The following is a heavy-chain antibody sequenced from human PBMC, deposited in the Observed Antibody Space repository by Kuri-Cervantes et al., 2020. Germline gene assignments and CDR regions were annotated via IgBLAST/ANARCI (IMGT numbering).Heavy chain of an antibody. CDR3: SREDY. V-gene: IGHV1-2*02. CDR1: GYTFTSYY. Sequence: ASVKVSCKASGYTFTSYYIHWVRQAPGQGLEWMGWINPNSGDTHHAQRFQGRITMTWDTSISTLYLELSSLTSDDTAVYYCSREDYWGLGTLVTVSS. CDR2: INPNSGDT. J-gene: IGHJ4*02.